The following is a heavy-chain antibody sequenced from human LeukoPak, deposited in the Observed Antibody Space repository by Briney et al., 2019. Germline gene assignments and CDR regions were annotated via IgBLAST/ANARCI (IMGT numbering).Heavy chain of an antibody. CDR3: AREQRGGLSGNAGGLFASYHTYYYMDV. J-gene: IGHJ6*03. CDR1: GYTFTTYY. V-gene: IGHV1-46*01. D-gene: IGHD5-12*01. Sequence: GASVKVSCKASGYTFTTYYIHWVRQAPGQGLECMGMINPRDGATTYAQKSQGGSTRNRDKSKTTVYMDVRTSRCEDTAVYFSAREQRGGLSGNAGGLFASYHTYYYMDVWGRGTTVTVSS. CDR2: INPRDGAT.